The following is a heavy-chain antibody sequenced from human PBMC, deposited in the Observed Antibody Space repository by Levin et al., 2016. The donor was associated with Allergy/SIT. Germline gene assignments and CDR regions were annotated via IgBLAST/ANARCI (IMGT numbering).Heavy chain of an antibody. CDR3: AREVITTNYFDR. CDR1: GFTFSNYF. CDR2: IIEDGSEK. D-gene: IGHD3-22*01. V-gene: IGHV3-7*01. J-gene: IGHJ4*02. Sequence: GESLKISCEASGFTFSNYFISWVRQAPGKGLEWVANIIEDGSEKHYLDSVKGRFIISRDNAKNSLYLQMNSLRAEDTGVYYCAREVITTNYFDRWGLGTLVTVSS.